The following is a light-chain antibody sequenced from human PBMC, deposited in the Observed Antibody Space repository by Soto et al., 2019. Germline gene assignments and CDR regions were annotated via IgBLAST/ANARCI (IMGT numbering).Light chain of an antibody. Sequence: QSVLTQPPSASGTPRQRVTISCSGSSSNIGSNAVNWYQQLPGTAPKLLIYSTNQRPSGVPDRFSGSKSGTSASLAISGLQSEDEADYYCAAWDDSLNGLFGGGTKVTVL. V-gene: IGLV1-44*01. CDR2: STN. CDR1: SSNIGSNA. J-gene: IGLJ2*01. CDR3: AAWDDSLNGL.